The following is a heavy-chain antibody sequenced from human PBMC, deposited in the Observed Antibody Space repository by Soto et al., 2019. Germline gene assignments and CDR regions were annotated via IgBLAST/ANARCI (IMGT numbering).Heavy chain of an antibody. J-gene: IGHJ4*02. CDR3: ARVKRAKAMVTFFDY. Sequence: PSETLSLTCTVSGGSISSGGYYWSWIRQHPGKGLEWIGYIYYSGSTYYNPSLKSRVTISVDTSKNQFSLKLSSVTAADTAVYYCARVKRAKAMVTFFDYWGQGTLVTVSS. D-gene: IGHD5-18*01. CDR1: GGSISSGGYY. V-gene: IGHV4-31*03. CDR2: IYYSGST.